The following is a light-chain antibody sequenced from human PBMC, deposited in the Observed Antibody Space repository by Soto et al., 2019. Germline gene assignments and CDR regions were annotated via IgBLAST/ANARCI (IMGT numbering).Light chain of an antibody. J-gene: IGKJ1*01. CDR3: QQYQTYSRT. CDR2: DGS. V-gene: IGKV1-5*03. CDR1: QSINTW. Sequence: DIQMTQSPSTLSASIGDRIIITCRASQSINTWLAWYQQKPGEAPKLLIYDGSTLARGVPSRFSRSGSETEFTLTISRLQPDDFATFYCQQYQTYSRTFGQGTKVEV.